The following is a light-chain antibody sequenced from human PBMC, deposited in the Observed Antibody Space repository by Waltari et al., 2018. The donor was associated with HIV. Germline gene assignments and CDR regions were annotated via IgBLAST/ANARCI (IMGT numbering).Light chain of an antibody. CDR3: QQSYSISPT. CDR1: QSVSSN. V-gene: IGKV3-15*01. CDR2: GAS. Sequence: EIVMTQSPATLSVSPGERATLSCRASQSVSSNLAWYQQKPGQAPRLLIYGASTRATGIPARFSGSGSGTEFTLTISSLQSEDFATYYCQQSYSISPTFGGGTKVEIK. J-gene: IGKJ4*01.